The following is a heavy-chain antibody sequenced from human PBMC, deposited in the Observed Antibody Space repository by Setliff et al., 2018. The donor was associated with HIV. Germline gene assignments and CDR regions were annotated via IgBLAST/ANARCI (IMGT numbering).Heavy chain of an antibody. D-gene: IGHD6-6*01. CDR1: GGSISSSNYY. CDR3: ARRPTQYSNDWYFDL. Sequence: PSETLSLTCTVSGGSISSSNYYWGWIRQPPGKGLEWIGSFYYSGNTYYNPSLKSRVSISVDTSKNQFSLKLRSVTAADSAVYYCARRPTQYSNDWYFDLWGRGTLVTVSS. J-gene: IGHJ2*01. CDR2: FYYSGNT. V-gene: IGHV4-39*01.